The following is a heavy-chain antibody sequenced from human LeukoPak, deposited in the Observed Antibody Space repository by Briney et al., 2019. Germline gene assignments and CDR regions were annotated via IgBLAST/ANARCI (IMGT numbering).Heavy chain of an antibody. V-gene: IGHV1-8*03. Sequence: ASVKVSCKASGYTFTSYDINWVRQATGQGLEWMGWMNPNSGNTGYAQKFQGRVTITRNTSISTAYMELSSLRSEDTAVYYCARGWKLYDSSGNPFDYWGQGTLVTVSS. CDR3: ARGWKLYDSSGNPFDY. CDR1: GYTFTSYD. J-gene: IGHJ4*02. CDR2: MNPNSGNT. D-gene: IGHD3-22*01.